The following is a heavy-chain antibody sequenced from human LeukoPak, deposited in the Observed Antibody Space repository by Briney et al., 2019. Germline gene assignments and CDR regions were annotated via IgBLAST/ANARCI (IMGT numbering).Heavy chain of an antibody. CDR2: FDPEDGET. CDR3: ATPQLPIDPYYYYYGMDV. D-gene: IGHD2-2*01. Sequence: ASVNVSCKVSGYTLTELSMHWVRQAPGKGLEWMGGFDPEDGETIYAQKFQGRVTMTEDTSTDTAYMELSSLRSEDTAVYYCATPQLPIDPYYYYYGMDVWGQGTTVTVSS. V-gene: IGHV1-24*01. CDR1: GYTLTELS. J-gene: IGHJ6*02.